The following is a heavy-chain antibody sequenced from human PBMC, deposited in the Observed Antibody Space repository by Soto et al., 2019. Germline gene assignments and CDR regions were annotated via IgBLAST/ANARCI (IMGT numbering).Heavy chain of an antibody. V-gene: IGHV3-74*01. D-gene: IGHD2-8*01. Sequence: PGGSLRLSCATSGFTFSSYPIHWVRQAPGKGPVWVSRITEDGSGTTYADSVKGRFTVTRDNAKKTMYLQMSGLGAEDTAVYHCVRGTNGWRGMDYWGQGTLVTVYS. J-gene: IGHJ4*02. CDR3: VRGTNGWRGMDY. CDR2: ITEDGSGT. CDR1: GFTFSSYP.